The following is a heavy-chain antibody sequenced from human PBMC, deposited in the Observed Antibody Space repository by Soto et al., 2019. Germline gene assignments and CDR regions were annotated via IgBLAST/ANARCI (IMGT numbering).Heavy chain of an antibody. V-gene: IGHV1-8*01. CDR2: MNAKSGDT. D-gene: IGHD3-16*01. J-gene: IGHJ6*02. Sequence: QANLEQSGAELKRPGASVKVSCKASGYTFSDFDINWLRQASGQGPEWMGWMNAKSGDTFFHKRFRGKFNMPWDTSLSTAYMEVGSLTSHLTAIYYCARGNPFNYAGFDVWGQGNTVAVSS. CDR1: GYTFSDFD. CDR3: ARGNPFNYAGFDV.